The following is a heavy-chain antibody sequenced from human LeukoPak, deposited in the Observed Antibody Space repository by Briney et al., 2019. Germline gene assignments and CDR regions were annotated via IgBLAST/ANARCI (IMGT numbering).Heavy chain of an antibody. CDR1: GFTFSSYG. V-gene: IGHV3-30*02. D-gene: IGHD5-24*01. Sequence: GGSLRLSCAASGFTFSSYGMHWVRQAPGKGLEWVAFIRYDGSNKYHADSVKGRFTISRDNSKNTLYLQMNSLRAEDTAVYYCAKDRELGRWLQLRTPFDYWGQGTLVTVSS. CDR3: AKDRELGRWLQLRTPFDY. CDR2: IRYDGSNK. J-gene: IGHJ4*02.